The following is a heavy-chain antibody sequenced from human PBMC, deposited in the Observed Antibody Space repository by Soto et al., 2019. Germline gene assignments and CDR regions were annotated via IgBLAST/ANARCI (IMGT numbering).Heavy chain of an antibody. CDR1: GDTSTTYV. J-gene: IGHJ4*02. CDR3: ARGTYCGSNCFFAREY. CDR2: INPMSRTA. D-gene: IGHD2-21*01. V-gene: IGHV1-69*13. Sequence: ASVKVSCKASGDTSTTYVTSWVRQAPGQGPEWIGGINPMSRTAKYSEKYNGRVTITADEATRTAYLDLTSLRFEDTAVYFCARGTYCGSNCFFAREYWGQGTLVTVSS.